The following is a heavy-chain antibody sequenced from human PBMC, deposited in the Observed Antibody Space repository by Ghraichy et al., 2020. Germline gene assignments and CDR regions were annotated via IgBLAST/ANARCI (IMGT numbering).Heavy chain of an antibody. CDR1: GDSVSTNSAA. D-gene: IGHD6-19*01. CDR3: VRDSGWSNWFDP. CDR2: TYYRSKWCN. V-gene: IGHV6-1*01. Sequence: SQTLSLTCAISGDSVSTNSAAWNWIRQSPSRGLEWLGRTYYRSKWCNDYAVSVKSRITINPDTSKNQFSLHLNSVTPEDTAVYYCVRDSGWSNWFDPWGQGTLVTVSS. J-gene: IGHJ5*02.